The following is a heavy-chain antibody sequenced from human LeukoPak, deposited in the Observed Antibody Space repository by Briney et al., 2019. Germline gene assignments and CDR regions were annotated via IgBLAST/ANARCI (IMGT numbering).Heavy chain of an antibody. Sequence: GGSLRLSCAASGFTFDDYAMHWVRQAPGKGLEWVSGIRWNSGSIGYADSVKGRFTISRDNAKNSLYLQMNSLRAEDTALYYCATSSGYGDYDYWGQGTLVTVSS. J-gene: IGHJ4*02. D-gene: IGHD4-17*01. CDR3: ATSSGYGDYDY. V-gene: IGHV3-9*01. CDR2: IRWNSGSI. CDR1: GFTFDDYA.